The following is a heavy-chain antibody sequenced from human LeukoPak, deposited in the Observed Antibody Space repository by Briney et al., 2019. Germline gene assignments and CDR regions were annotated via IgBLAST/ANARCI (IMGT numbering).Heavy chain of an antibody. D-gene: IGHD1-1*01. V-gene: IGHV4-34*01. CDR1: GFTFSSYS. CDR3: ARGPSEITKDFDP. Sequence: PGGSLRLSCAASGFTFSSYSMNWIRQPPGKGLEWIGEINHSGSTNYNPSLKSRVTISVDTSKNQFSLKLSSVTAADTAVYYCARGPSEITKDFDPWGQGTLVTVSS. CDR2: INHSGST. J-gene: IGHJ5*02.